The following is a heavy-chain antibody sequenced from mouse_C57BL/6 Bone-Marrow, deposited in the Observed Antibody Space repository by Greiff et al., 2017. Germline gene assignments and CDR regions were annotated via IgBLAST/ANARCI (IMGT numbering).Heavy chain of an antibody. CDR2: IFPGSGST. V-gene: IGHV1-75*01. D-gene: IGHD1-1*01. CDR3: ARYYYGSSYGWYFDV. Sequence: VQLQQSGPELVKPGASVKISCKASGYTFTDYYINWVKQRPGQGLEWIGWIFPGSGSTYYNEKFKGKATLTVDKSSSTAYMLLSSLTSEDSAVYFCARYYYGSSYGWYFDVWGTGTTVTVSS. CDR1: GYTFTDYY. J-gene: IGHJ1*03.